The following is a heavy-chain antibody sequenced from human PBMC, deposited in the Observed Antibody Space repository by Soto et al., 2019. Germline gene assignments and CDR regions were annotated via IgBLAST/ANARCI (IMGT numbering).Heavy chain of an antibody. CDR3: TTASGLYSGYDPRDY. J-gene: IGHJ4*02. CDR1: GFTFSNAW. V-gene: IGHV3-15*01. D-gene: IGHD5-12*01. Sequence: EVQLVESGGGLVKPGGSLRLSCAASGFTFSNAWMSWVRQAPGKGLEWVGRIKSKTDGGTTDYAAPVKGRFTISRDDSKNTLYLQMNSLKTEDTAVYYCTTASGLYSGYDPRDYWGQGTLVTVSS. CDR2: IKSKTDGGTT.